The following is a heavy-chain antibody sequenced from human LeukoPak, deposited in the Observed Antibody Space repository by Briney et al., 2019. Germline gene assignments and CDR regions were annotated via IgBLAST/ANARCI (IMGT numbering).Heavy chain of an antibody. J-gene: IGHJ4*02. Sequence: SVKVSCKASGGTFSSYAISWVRQAPGQGLEWMGGIIPIFGTANYAQKFQGRVTITADKSTSTAYMELSSLRSEDTAVYYCFVGSTQYCSSTSCRRVSIAYWGQGTLVTVSS. CDR1: GGTFSSYA. D-gene: IGHD2-2*01. CDR3: FVGSTQYCSSTSCRRVSIAY. V-gene: IGHV1-69*06. CDR2: IIPIFGTA.